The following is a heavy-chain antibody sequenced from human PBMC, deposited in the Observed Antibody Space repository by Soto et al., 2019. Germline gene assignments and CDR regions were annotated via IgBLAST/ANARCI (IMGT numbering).Heavy chain of an antibody. D-gene: IGHD2-15*01. CDR3: ARDIVVVVAAIARYYYHGMDV. Sequence: QVQLVESGGGVVQPGRSLRLSCAASGFTFSSYAMHWVRQAPGKGLEWVAVISYDGSNKYYADSVKGRFTISRDNSKNTLYLQMNSLRAEDTAVYYCARDIVVVVAAIARYYYHGMDVWGQGTTVTVSS. J-gene: IGHJ6*02. V-gene: IGHV3-30-3*01. CDR2: ISYDGSNK. CDR1: GFTFSSYA.